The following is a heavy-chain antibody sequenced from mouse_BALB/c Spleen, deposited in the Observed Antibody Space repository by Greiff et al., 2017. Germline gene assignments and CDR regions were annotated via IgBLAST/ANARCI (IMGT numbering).Heavy chain of an antibody. CDR2: ISYSGST. CDR1: GYSITSDYA. CDR3: AREDDFDY. V-gene: IGHV3-2*02. J-gene: IGHJ2*01. Sequence: EVQLEESGPGLVKPSQSLSLTCTVTGYSITSDYAWNWIRQLPGNKREWMGYISYSGSTSYNPSLKSRISITLDTSKNPFFLQLNSVTTEDTATYYCAREDDFDYWGQGTTRTVSS.